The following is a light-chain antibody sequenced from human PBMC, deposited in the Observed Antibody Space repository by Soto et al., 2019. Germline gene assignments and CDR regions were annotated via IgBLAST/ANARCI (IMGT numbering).Light chain of an antibody. CDR1: SSSKW. CDR3: QHTNDFT. Sequence: DIQMTQSPSTLAASVGDTVTMACRSSSKWLAWYQKKPGKATKLLIYDVSNLERGVPPRFSGSTSGAESTLTITGLQPDDLGTYYCQHTNDFTFGQGTKVDIK. CDR2: DVS. J-gene: IGKJ2*01. V-gene: IGKV1-5*01.